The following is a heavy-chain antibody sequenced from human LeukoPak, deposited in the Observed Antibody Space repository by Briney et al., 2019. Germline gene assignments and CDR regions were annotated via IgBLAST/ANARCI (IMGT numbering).Heavy chain of an antibody. CDR3: AKASGAYCGGDCLAFDY. CDR1: GFTFSTYW. V-gene: IGHV3-74*01. D-gene: IGHD2-21*02. J-gene: IGHJ4*02. Sequence: GGFLRLSCAASGFTFSTYWMHWVRQAPVKGLVWVSRINADGSNTNYADSVKGRFTISRDNTKNTLYLQMNSLRAEDTAVYYCAKASGAYCGGDCLAFDYWGQGTLVTVSS. CDR2: INADGSNT.